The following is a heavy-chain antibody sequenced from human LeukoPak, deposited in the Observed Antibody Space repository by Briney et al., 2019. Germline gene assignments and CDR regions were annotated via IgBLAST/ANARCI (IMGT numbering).Heavy chain of an antibody. D-gene: IGHD3-10*01. V-gene: IGHV3-23*01. CDR2: SDSGANT. Sequence: GGTLRLSCAASGFTFSSYSMISDSGANTYYADSVRGRFTISRDNSKNTLYLQMNSLRAEDTAVYYCARDGGRDYSGSGSFYYFDYWGQGTLVTVSS. CDR3: ARDGGRDYSGSGSFYYFDY. J-gene: IGHJ4*02. CDR1: GFTFSSYS.